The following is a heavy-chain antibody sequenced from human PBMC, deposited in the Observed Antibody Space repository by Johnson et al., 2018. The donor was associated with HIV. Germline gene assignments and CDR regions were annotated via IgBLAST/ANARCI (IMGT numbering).Heavy chain of an antibody. CDR2: IKSKTDGGTT. CDR1: GFTFSNAW. J-gene: IGHJ3*02. CDR3: TTDLVPAAKEPVVVGGAFDI. D-gene: IGHD2-2*01. Sequence: VQLVESGGGLVKPGGSLRLSCAASGFTFSNAWMSWVRQAPGKGLEWVGRIKSKTDGGTTDYAAPVKGRFTISRDDSKNTLYLQMNSPKTEDTAVYYCTTDLVPAAKEPVVVGGAFDIWGQGTMVTVSS. V-gene: IGHV3-15*01.